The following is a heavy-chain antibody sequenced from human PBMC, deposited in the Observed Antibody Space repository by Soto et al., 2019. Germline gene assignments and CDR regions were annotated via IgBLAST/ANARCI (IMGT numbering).Heavy chain of an antibody. CDR2: ISGSGGST. CDR3: AKGALGYDSSGYRSTDV. D-gene: IGHD3-22*01. V-gene: IGHV3-23*01. CDR1: GFTFSSYA. J-gene: IGHJ6*02. Sequence: PGGSLRLSCAASGFTFSSYAMSWVRQAPGKGLEWVSAISGSGGSTYYADSVKGRFTISRDNSKNTLYLQMNSLRAEDTAVYYCAKGALGYDSSGYRSTDVWGQGTTVTVSS.